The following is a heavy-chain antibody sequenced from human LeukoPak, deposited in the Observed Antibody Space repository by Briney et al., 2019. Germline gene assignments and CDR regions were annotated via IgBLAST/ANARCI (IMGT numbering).Heavy chain of an antibody. CDR3: ARDRFDILTGYPPRYYYYGMDV. CDR1: GGSISSSSYY. Sequence: PSETLSLTCTVSGGSISSSSYYWGWIRQPPGKGLEWIGSIYYSGSTYYNPSLKSRVTISVDTSKNQFSLKLSSVTAADTAVYYCARDRFDILTGYPPRYYYYGMDVWGQGTTVTVSS. D-gene: IGHD3-9*01. V-gene: IGHV4-39*07. J-gene: IGHJ6*02. CDR2: IYYSGST.